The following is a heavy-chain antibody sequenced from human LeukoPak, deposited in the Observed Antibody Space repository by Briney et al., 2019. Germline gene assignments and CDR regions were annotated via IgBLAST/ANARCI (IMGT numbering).Heavy chain of an antibody. J-gene: IGHJ3*01. CDR1: GGTFSIYE. V-gene: IGHV1-69*01. CDR3: ARGYLAVVTSNLGGNAFDV. Sequence: GSSVKVSCKASGGTFSIYEYIWVRQAPGQGLEWMGGIIPAFDTPNYAHKFQGRVTISADESTSTAYMEMSNLKSDDTAVFFCARGYLAVVTSNLGGNAFDVWGQGTMITVSS. D-gene: IGHD2-21*02. CDR2: IIPAFDTP.